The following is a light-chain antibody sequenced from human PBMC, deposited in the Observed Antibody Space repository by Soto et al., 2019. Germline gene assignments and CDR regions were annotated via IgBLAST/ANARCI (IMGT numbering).Light chain of an antibody. CDR2: ATS. J-gene: IGKJ1*01. CDR1: QDIRSD. CDR3: QHYSAFSVT. V-gene: IGKV1-6*01. Sequence: IQMTQSPSSLSASVGDRVTITCQASQDIRSDLGWYQQRPGKAPQLLIYATSSLQSGVPSRFSGSGSGTDFTLTITSLQPEDFATYYCQHYSAFSVTFGQGTKVDIK.